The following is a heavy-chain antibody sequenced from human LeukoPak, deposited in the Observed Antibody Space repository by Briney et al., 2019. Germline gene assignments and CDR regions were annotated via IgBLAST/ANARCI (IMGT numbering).Heavy chain of an antibody. CDR2: ISSSSSTI. Sequence: GGSLRLSCAASGFTFSSYEMNWVRQAPGKGLEWVSYISSSSSTIYYADSVKGRFTISRDNAKNSLYLQMNSLRAEDTAVYYCARDLPSGGYYFDYWGQGTLVTVSS. D-gene: IGHD3-16*01. V-gene: IGHV3-48*01. CDR3: ARDLPSGGYYFDY. J-gene: IGHJ4*02. CDR1: GFTFSSYE.